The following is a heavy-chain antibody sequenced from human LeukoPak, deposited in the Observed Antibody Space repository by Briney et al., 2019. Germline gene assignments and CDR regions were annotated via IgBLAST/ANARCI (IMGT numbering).Heavy chain of an antibody. V-gene: IGHV3-23*01. Sequence: GGSLRLSCTSSGFSCSSYAMSWVREAPGKVLEVVSGISASSNNTNYADSVKVSFTISRDNAKNTMFLQMKSLRAEDTAVYYCALQAQRYDFWSGSVNGKSTSLYLDHWFDPWGQGTLVTVSS. CDR1: GFSCSSYA. CDR3: ALQAQRYDFWSGSVNGKSTSLYLDHWFDP. D-gene: IGHD3-3*01. CDR2: ISASSNNT. J-gene: IGHJ5*02.